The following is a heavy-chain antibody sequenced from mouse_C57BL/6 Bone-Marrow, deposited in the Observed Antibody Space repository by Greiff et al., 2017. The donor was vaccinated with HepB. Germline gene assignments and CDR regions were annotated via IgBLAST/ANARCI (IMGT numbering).Heavy chain of an antibody. Sequence: DVKLVESGGDLVKPGGSLKLSCAASGFTFSSYGMSWVRQTPDKRLEWVATISSGGSYTYYPDSVKGRFTISRDNAKNTLYLQMSSLKSEDTAMYYCARQGGYYDYWGRGTTLTVSS. CDR1: GFTFSSYG. CDR3: ARQGGYYDY. CDR2: ISSGGSYT. J-gene: IGHJ2*01. V-gene: IGHV5-6*02.